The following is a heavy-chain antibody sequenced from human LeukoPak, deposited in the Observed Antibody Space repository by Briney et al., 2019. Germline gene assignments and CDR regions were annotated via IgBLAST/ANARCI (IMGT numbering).Heavy chain of an antibody. V-gene: IGHV3-23*01. CDR2: ISGSGGST. CDR3: AREYCSSTSCYNDAFDI. D-gene: IGHD2-2*02. Sequence: GGSLRLSCAASGFTFSSYAMSWVRQAPGKGLEWVSAISGSGGSTYYADSVKGRFTISRDNSKNTPYLQMNGLRAEDTAVYYCAREYCSSTSCYNDAFDIWGQGTMVTVSS. J-gene: IGHJ3*02. CDR1: GFTFSSYA.